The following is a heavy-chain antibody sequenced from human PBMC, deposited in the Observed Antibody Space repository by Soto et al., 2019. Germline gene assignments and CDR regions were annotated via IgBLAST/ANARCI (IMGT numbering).Heavy chain of an antibody. CDR1: GFTFSPYA. CDR2: ISYDGNNQ. V-gene: IGHV3-30-3*01. CDR3: ARGEGGYYFGSSSYYYYAY. Sequence: QVQLVESGGGVVQPGRSLRLSCAASGFTFSPYAMHWVRQAPGKGLEWVAVISYDGNNQYYADSVESRFTISRNNSKITLSLQMSSLSAEDTAVYYCARGEGGYYFGSSSYYYYAYWGQGTLV. J-gene: IGHJ4*02. D-gene: IGHD3-22*01.